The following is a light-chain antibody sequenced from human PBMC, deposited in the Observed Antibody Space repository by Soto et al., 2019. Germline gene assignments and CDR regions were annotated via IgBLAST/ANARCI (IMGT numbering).Light chain of an antibody. J-gene: IGKJ4*01. CDR2: WAS. V-gene: IGKV4-1*01. CDR3: QQYYTTPLT. CDR1: QSVLYSSNNNNY. Sequence: DIVMTQSPDSLAVSLGERATINCKSGQSVLYSSNNNNYLAWYQQKPGQPPKLLIYWASTRKSGVPDRFSGSGSGTDCTLTINSLQAEDVAVYYCQQYYTTPLTFGGGTKVDIK.